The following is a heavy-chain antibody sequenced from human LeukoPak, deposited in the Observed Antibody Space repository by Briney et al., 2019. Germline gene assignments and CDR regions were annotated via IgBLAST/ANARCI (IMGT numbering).Heavy chain of an antibody. CDR2: IYYSGTT. Sequence: PSETLSLTCIVSGGSISSYYWSWIRQPPGKGLEWIGYIYYSGTTNYNPSLKSRVTISVDTSKNQFSLKLTSVTAADTAVYYCARAYYYGSGSYYNAWGQGTMVTVSS. J-gene: IGHJ3*01. CDR1: GGSISSYY. V-gene: IGHV4-59*08. CDR3: ARAYYYGSGSYYNA. D-gene: IGHD3-10*01.